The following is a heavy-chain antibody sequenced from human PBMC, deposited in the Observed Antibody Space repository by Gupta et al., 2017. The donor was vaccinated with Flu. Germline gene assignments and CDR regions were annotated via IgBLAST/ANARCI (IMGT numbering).Heavy chain of an antibody. D-gene: IGHD4-17*01. CDR1: GGSISSYY. CDR2: IYYSGST. V-gene: IGHV4-59*01. Sequence: QVQLQESGPGLVKPSETLSLTCTVSGGSISSYYWSWIRQPPGKGLEWIGYIYYSGSTNYNPSLKSRVTISVDTAKNQFSLQMSSVTAADTAIYYGARGGTVTTLTLGGQGTLVTVSS. CDR3: ARGGTVTTLTL. J-gene: IGHJ4*02.